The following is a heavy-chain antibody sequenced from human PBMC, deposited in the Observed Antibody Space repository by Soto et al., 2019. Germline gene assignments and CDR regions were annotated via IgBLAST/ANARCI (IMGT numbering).Heavy chain of an antibody. V-gene: IGHV1-69*13. CDR2: IIPIFGTA. D-gene: IGHD2-15*01. J-gene: IGHJ6*02. Sequence: ASVKVSCKASGGTFSSYAISWVRQAPGQGLEWMGGIIPIFGTANYAQKFQGRVTITADESTSTAYMELSSLRSEDTAVYYCANRDMTDYYYYGMDVWGQGTTVTVSS. CDR3: ANRDMTDYYYYGMDV. CDR1: GGTFSSYA.